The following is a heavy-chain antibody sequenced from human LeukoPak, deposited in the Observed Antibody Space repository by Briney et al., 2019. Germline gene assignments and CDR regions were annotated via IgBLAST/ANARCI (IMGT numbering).Heavy chain of an antibody. Sequence: PSETLSLTCAVYGGSFSGYYWSWIRQPPGKGLEWIGEINHSGSTNYNPSLKSRVTISVDTSKNQFSLKLSSVTAADTAVYYCARGVLGPIYYDILHYYYYGMDVWGKGTTVTVSS. CDR1: GGSFSGYY. J-gene: IGHJ6*04. CDR3: ARGVLGPIYYDILHYYYYGMDV. D-gene: IGHD3-9*01. V-gene: IGHV4-34*01. CDR2: INHSGST.